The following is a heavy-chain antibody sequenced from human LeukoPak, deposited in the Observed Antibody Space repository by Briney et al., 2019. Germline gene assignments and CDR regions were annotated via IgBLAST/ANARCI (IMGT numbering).Heavy chain of an antibody. Sequence: ASVKVSCKASGGTFSSYAISWVRQAPGQGLEWMGRIIPILGIANYAQKFQGRVTITADKSTSTAYMELSSLRSEDTAVYYCARPKRGYSYGQTYFDYRGQGTLVTVSS. CDR2: IIPILGIA. CDR3: ARPKRGYSYGQTYFDY. CDR1: GGTFSSYA. D-gene: IGHD5-18*01. V-gene: IGHV1-69*04. J-gene: IGHJ4*02.